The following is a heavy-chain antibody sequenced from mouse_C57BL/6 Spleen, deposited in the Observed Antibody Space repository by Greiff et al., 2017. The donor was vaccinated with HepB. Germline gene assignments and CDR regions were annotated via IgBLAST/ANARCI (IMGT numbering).Heavy chain of an antibody. V-gene: IGHV1-76*01. D-gene: IGHD1-1*01. CDR3: ARDTTVVGTFDY. CDR1: GYTFTDYY. Sequence: VQLQQSGAELVRPRASVKLSCKASGYTFTDYYINWVKQRPGQGLEWIARIYPGSGNTYYNEKFKGKATLTAEKSSSTAYMQLSSLTSEDSAVYFCARDTTVVGTFDYWGQGTTLTVSS. J-gene: IGHJ2*01. CDR2: IYPGSGNT.